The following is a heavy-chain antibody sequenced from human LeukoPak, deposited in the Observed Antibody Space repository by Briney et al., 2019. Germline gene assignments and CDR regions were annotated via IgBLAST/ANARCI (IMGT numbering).Heavy chain of an antibody. CDR3: AKDVTYSSSWYGW. CDR2: ISGSGGST. CDR1: GFTFSSYA. J-gene: IGHJ4*02. Sequence: GGSLRLSCAASGFTFSSYAMSWVRQAPGKGREWVSAISGSGGSTYYADSVKGRCTISRDNSKNTLYLQMNSLRAEDTAVYYCAKDVTYSSSWYGWWGQGTLVTVSS. V-gene: IGHV3-23*01. D-gene: IGHD6-13*01.